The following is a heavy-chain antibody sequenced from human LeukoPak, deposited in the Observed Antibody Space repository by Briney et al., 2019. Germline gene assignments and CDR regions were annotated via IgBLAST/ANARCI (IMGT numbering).Heavy chain of an antibody. CDR2: LSGSGGST. V-gene: IGHV3-23*01. CDR1: GFTFSSYA. D-gene: IGHD6-19*01. J-gene: IGHJ4*02. Sequence: PGGSLRLSCAASGFTFSSYAMSWVRQAPGKGLEWVSGLSGSGGSTYYSDSVKGRFTIFRDNSKNTLYLQIDFLTAEDTAVYYCARSPVAGPPNYFDYLGQGTLVTVSS. CDR3: ARSPVAGPPNYFDY.